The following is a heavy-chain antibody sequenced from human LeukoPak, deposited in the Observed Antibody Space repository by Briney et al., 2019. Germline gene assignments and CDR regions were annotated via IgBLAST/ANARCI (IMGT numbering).Heavy chain of an antibody. Sequence: ASVKVSCKASGYTFTSYAMHWVRQAPGQRLEWMGWINAGNGNTKYSQKFQGRVTITRDTSASTAYMELSSLRSEDTAVYYCAKPLTLRFLDQNAFDIWGQGTMVTVSS. V-gene: IGHV1-3*01. CDR1: GYTFTSYA. J-gene: IGHJ3*02. D-gene: IGHD3-3*01. CDR2: INAGNGNT. CDR3: AKPLTLRFLDQNAFDI.